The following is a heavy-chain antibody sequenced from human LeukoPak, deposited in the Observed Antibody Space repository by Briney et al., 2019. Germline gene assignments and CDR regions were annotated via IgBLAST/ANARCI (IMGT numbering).Heavy chain of an antibody. CDR1: GGSVSSGSYY. CDR3: ARAVEGKWLDP. Sequence: PSETLSLTCTVSGGSVSSGSYYWSWIRQPPGKGLEWVGHIYYSGSTNSNPSLKSRVTISIDTSKNQFSLKLSAVTAADTAVYQCARAVEGKWLDPWRQGTLVTVSS. D-gene: IGHD5-24*01. CDR2: IYYSGST. V-gene: IGHV4-61*01. J-gene: IGHJ5*02.